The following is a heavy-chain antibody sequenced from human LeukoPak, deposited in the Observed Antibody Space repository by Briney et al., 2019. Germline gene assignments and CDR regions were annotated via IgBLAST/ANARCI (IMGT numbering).Heavy chain of an antibody. V-gene: IGHV3-66*01. CDR1: GYTVYNNY. CDR2: IDSGGST. CDR3: AKGAPFGRKQGTELDY. D-gene: IGHD1-26*01. J-gene: IGHJ4*02. Sequence: GESLRLSCAASGYTVYNNYMSWVRGAPGEGVEGVSVIDSGGSTDYAESVKGRFTISRDNSKNTLYLQMNSLRAEDTAVYYCAKGAPFGRKQGTELDYWGQGNLVTVSS.